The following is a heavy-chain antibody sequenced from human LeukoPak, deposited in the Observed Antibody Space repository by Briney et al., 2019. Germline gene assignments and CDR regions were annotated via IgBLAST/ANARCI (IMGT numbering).Heavy chain of an antibody. CDR2: TRNKANSYTT. J-gene: IGHJ4*02. CDR3: AGRGRDDYNYYFDY. V-gene: IGHV3-72*01. Sequence: GGSLRLSCAASGFTFSDHYVDWVRQAPGKGLEWVGRTRNKANSYTTEYAASVKGRFTISRDDSKNSLYLQLNSLKTEDTAVYYCAGRGRDDYNYYFDYWGQGTLVTVSS. D-gene: IGHD5-24*01. CDR1: GFTFSDHY.